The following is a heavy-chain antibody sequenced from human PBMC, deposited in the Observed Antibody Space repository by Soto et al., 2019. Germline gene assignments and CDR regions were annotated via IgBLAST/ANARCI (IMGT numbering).Heavy chain of an antibody. Sequence: PSETLSLTCTVSGGSISSSSYYWGWIRQPPGKGLEWIGSIYYSGSTYYNPSLKSRVTISVDTSKNQFSLKLSSVTAADTAVYYCARHGYSYGPYYFDYWGQGTLVTVSS. J-gene: IGHJ4*02. D-gene: IGHD5-18*01. CDR3: ARHGYSYGPYYFDY. CDR1: GGSISSSSYY. CDR2: IYYSGST. V-gene: IGHV4-39*01.